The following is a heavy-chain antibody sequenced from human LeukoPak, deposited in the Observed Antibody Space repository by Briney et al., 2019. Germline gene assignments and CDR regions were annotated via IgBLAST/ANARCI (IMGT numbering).Heavy chain of an antibody. D-gene: IGHD3-9*01. CDR1: GFTFSSYS. CDR2: ISSSSSYI. J-gene: IGHJ4*02. V-gene: IGHV3-21*01. Sequence: GGSLRLSCAASGFTFSSYSMNWVRQAPGKGLEWVSSISSSSSYIYYADSVKGRFTISRDNAKNSLYLQMNSLRAEDTAVYYCASENYDILTGWEGLDYWGQGTLVTVSS. CDR3: ASENYDILTGWEGLDY.